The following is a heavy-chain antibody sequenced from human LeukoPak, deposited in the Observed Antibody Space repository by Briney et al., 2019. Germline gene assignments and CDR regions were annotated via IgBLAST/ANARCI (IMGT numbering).Heavy chain of an antibody. D-gene: IGHD6-19*01. V-gene: IGHV3-20*04. CDR2: INWTGGST. J-gene: IGHJ4*02. CDR3: AKDPNTGGWSFDF. Sequence: GGSLRLSCAASGFTFDDSGMSWVRQAPGKGLEWVSGINWTGGSTGYADSVKGRFTISRDNAKNSLYLQMNSLRAEDTAIYYCAKDPNTGGWSFDFWGQGILVTVSS. CDR1: GFTFDDSG.